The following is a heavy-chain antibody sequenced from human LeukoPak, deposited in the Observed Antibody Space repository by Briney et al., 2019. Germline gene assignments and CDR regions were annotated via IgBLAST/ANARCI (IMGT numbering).Heavy chain of an antibody. CDR2: FSGSGGTT. CDR3: ANGNRCTSPNCLGYYYFYMDV. Sequence: GGSLRLSCAASGFTFSSYAMNWVRQAPGRGLEWVSGFSGSGGTTYYADPVKGRFTISRDNSKSTLYLQMNSLRAEDTAVYYCANGNRCTSPNCLGYYYFYMDVWGKGTTVTVSS. J-gene: IGHJ6*03. CDR1: GFTFSSYA. V-gene: IGHV3-23*01. D-gene: IGHD2-8*01.